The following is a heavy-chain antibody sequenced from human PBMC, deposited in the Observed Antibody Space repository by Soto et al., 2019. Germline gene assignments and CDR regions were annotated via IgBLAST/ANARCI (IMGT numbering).Heavy chain of an antibody. CDR1: GFTFDDYA. D-gene: IGHD2-21*02. CDR3: AKGRSGDGGLSLASDS. J-gene: IGHJ4*02. CDR2: ISWNSGSI. Sequence: EVQLVESGGGLVQPGRSLRLSCAASGFTFDDYAMHWVRQAPGKGLEWVSGISWNSGSIGYADSVKGRFTISRDNAKNXRYLQMNSLRAEDTALYYCAKGRSGDGGLSLASDSWGEGTLVTVSS. V-gene: IGHV3-9*01.